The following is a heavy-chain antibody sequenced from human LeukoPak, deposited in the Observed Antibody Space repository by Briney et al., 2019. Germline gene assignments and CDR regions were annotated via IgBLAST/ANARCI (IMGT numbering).Heavy chain of an antibody. D-gene: IGHD4-23*01. Sequence: GGSLRLSCAASGFTFSSYNMIWVRQPPGKGREWISYINSGSSTIYYADSVEGRFTISRDSAKNSLYLQMNSLRDEDTAVYYCARVAAGYSVNYFDYWGQGTLVTVSS. CDR1: GFTFSSYN. V-gene: IGHV3-48*02. CDR3: ARVAAGYSVNYFDY. J-gene: IGHJ4*02. CDR2: INSGSSTI.